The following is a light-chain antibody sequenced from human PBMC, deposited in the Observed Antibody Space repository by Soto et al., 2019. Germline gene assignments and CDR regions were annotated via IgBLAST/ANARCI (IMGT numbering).Light chain of an antibody. CDR2: GAS. V-gene: IGKV3-15*01. CDR3: QQYNNWPQT. Sequence: EIVMTQSPATLSVSPGERATLSCRASQSVSSNLAWYQQKPGQAPRLLIYGASTRATGIPARFSGSVSGTEFTLTISSLQSEDFAVYYCQQYNNWPQTFGQVTKVEIK. J-gene: IGKJ1*01. CDR1: QSVSSN.